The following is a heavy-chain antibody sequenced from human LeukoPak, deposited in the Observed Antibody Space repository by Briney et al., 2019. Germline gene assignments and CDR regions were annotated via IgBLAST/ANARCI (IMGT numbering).Heavy chain of an antibody. Sequence: GGSLRLSCAASGFTFTTYAMAWVRQAPGKGLEWVSAISGSGGSTYYSDSVKGRFTISRDNSKNMLYLQMNSLRAEDTAVYYCAKVHTYGSFYFDYWGQGTLVTVSS. CDR1: GFTFTTYA. V-gene: IGHV3-23*01. CDR2: ISGSGGST. J-gene: IGHJ4*02. D-gene: IGHD5-18*01. CDR3: AKVHTYGSFYFDY.